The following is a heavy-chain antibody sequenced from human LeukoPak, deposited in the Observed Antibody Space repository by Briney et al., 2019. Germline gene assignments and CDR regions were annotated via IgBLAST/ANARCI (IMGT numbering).Heavy chain of an antibody. Sequence: GGSLRLSCAASGFTVSSNEMSWVRQASGKGLEWVGRIKSKTDGGTTDYAAPVKGRFTISRDDSKNTLYLQMNSLKTEDTAVYYCTTLPMVRGVITLYYFDYWGQGTLVTVSS. D-gene: IGHD3-10*01. V-gene: IGHV3-15*01. CDR3: TTLPMVRGVITLYYFDY. J-gene: IGHJ4*02. CDR1: GFTVSSNE. CDR2: IKSKTDGGTT.